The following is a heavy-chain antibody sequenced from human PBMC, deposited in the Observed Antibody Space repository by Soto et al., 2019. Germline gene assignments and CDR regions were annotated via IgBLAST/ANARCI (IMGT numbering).Heavy chain of an antibody. CDR2: IYYSGST. D-gene: IGHD3-10*01. Sequence: QVQLQESGPGLVKPSETLSLTCTVSGGSISSYYWSWIRQPPGKGLEWIGYIYYSGSTNYNPSLTSRVTTSVDTSKNQFSLKLSSVTAADTAVYYCARDRGGAAFDIWGQGTMVTVSS. CDR3: ARDRGGAAFDI. V-gene: IGHV4-59*01. CDR1: GGSISSYY. J-gene: IGHJ3*02.